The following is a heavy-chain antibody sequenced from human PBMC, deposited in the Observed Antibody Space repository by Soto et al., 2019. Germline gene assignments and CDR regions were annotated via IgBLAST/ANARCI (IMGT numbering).Heavy chain of an antibody. Sequence: PGGSLRLSCSASGLTFSSYAMSWVRQAPGKGLEWVSAISGSGGSTYYADSVKGRFTISRDNSKNTLYLQMDSLRTEDTAVYYCARGGGPFMNSVTNPFDYWGQGTLVTVSS. CDR3: ARGGGPFMNSVTNPFDY. V-gene: IGHV3-23*01. CDR2: ISGSGGST. D-gene: IGHD4-17*01. J-gene: IGHJ4*02. CDR1: GLTFSSYA.